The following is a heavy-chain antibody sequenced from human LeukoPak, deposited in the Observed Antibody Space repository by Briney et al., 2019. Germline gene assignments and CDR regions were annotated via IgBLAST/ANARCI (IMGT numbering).Heavy chain of an antibody. J-gene: IGHJ5*02. CDR2: INPNSGGT. CDR1: GYTFTGYY. D-gene: IGHD2-2*01. V-gene: IGHV1-2*02. CDR3: ARAKYCSSTSCPRVNWFDP. Sequence: ASVKVSCKASGYTFTGYYMHWVRRAPGQGLEWMGWINPNSGGTNYAQKFQGRVTMTRDTSISTAYMELSRLRSDDTAVYYCARAKYCSSTSCPRVNWFDPWGQGTLVTVSS.